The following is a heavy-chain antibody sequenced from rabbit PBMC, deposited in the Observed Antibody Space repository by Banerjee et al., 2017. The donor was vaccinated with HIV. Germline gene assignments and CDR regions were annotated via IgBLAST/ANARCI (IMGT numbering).Heavy chain of an antibody. D-gene: IGHD4-1*01. CDR2: IAAGSSGST. J-gene: IGHJ4*01. V-gene: IGHV1S40*01. Sequence: QSLEESGGDLVQPEGSLTLTCKASGFDFSSYWMCWVRQAPGKGLEWIASIAAGSSGSTWYASWVNGRFTISKTSSTTVTLQMTSLTAADTATYFCARDLAGVIGWNFNLWGPGTLVTVS. CDR1: GFDFSSYW. CDR3: ARDLAGVIGWNFNL.